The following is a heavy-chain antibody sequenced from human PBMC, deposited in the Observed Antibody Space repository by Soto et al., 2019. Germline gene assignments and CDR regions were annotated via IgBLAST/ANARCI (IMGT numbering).Heavy chain of an antibody. Sequence: SETLSLTCAVYGGSFSGYYWSWIRQPPVKGLKWIEEINQSGSTNYNPSLKSQVTISVDTSKNQFSLKLSSVTAADTAVYYCVRFYPSARIDYWGQGTLVTVSS. CDR1: GGSFSGYY. CDR2: INQSGST. J-gene: IGHJ4*02. V-gene: IGHV4-34*01. CDR3: VRFYPSARIDY. D-gene: IGHD6-6*01.